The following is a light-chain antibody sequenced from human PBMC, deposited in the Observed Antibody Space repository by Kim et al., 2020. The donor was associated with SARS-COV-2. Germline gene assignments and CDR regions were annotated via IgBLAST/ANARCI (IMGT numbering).Light chain of an antibody. CDR1: SSDVGDYNY. J-gene: IGLJ3*02. V-gene: IGLV2-14*03. CDR2: DVS. CDR3: TSYTTSSTWV. Sequence: QSITISGTGTSSDVGDYNYVSWYQHHPGKAPKLMIYDVSNRPSGVSNRFSGSKSGNTASLTISGLLAEDEANYYCTSYTTSSTWVFGGGTQLTVL.